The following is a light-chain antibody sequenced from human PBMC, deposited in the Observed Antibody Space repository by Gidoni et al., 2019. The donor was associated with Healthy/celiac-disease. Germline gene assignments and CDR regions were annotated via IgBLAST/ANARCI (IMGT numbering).Light chain of an antibody. J-gene: IGKJ4*01. Sequence: EIVLTQSPATLSLSPGERATLSCRASHSVSSNLAWYQQKPGQAPRLLIYDASNMATGIPDRFSGSGSGTDCTLTSSSLEPEDFAVYYCQQRSNWPPTFGGGTKVESK. CDR3: QQRSNWPPT. CDR2: DAS. V-gene: IGKV3-11*01. CDR1: HSVSSN.